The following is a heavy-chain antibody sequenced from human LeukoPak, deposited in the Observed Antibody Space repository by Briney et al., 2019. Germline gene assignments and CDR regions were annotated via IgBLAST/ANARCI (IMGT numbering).Heavy chain of an antibody. V-gene: IGHV1-69*06. J-gene: IGHJ4*02. Sequence: GASVKVSCKASGGTFSSYAISWVRQAPGQGLEWMGGIIPIFGTANYAQKFQGRVTITADKSTSTAYMELSSLRSEDTAVYFCATVEREYFATSGYYNYWGQGTLVTVSS. CDR2: IIPIFGTA. D-gene: IGHD3-3*01. CDR3: ATVEREYFATSGYYNY. CDR1: GGTFSSYA.